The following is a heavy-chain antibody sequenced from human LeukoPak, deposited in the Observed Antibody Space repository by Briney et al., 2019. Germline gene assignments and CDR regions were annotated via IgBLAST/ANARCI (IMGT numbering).Heavy chain of an antibody. CDR3: ARDRVTIFGVASNYDMDV. V-gene: IGHV3-66*01. CDR2: IYSGGST. CDR1: GFTVSSNY. J-gene: IGHJ6*02. D-gene: IGHD3-3*01. Sequence: GGSLRLSCAASGFTVSSNYMSWVRQAPGKGVEWVSVIYSGGSTYYADSVKGRFTISRDNSKNTLYLQMNSLRAEDTAVYYCARDRVTIFGVASNYDMDVWGQGTTVTVSS.